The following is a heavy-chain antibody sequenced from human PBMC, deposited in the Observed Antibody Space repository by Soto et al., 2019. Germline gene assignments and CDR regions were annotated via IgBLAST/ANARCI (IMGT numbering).Heavy chain of an antibody. CDR3: ASLTIFGVVDWFDP. CDR2: ISYDGSNK. J-gene: IGHJ5*02. CDR1: GFTFSSYA. D-gene: IGHD3-3*01. V-gene: IGHV3-30-3*01. Sequence: QVQLVESGGGVVQPGRSLRLSCAASGFTFSSYAMHWVRQAPGKGLEWVAVISYDGSNKYYADSVKGRFTISRDNSKNTLYLQMSSLRAEDTAVYYCASLTIFGVVDWFDPWGQGTLVTVSS.